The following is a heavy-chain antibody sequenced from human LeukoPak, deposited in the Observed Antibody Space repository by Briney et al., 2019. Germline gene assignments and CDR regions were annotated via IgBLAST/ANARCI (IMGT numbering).Heavy chain of an antibody. J-gene: IGHJ4*02. CDR3: AKDDSGSWGLWYFDY. CDR1: GFTFSSYA. D-gene: IGHD6-13*01. CDR2: ISGSGGST. V-gene: IGHV3-23*01. Sequence: GGSLRLSCAASGFTFSSYAMSWVRQAPGKGLEWVSAISGSGGSTYYADSVKGRFTISRDNSKNTLYLQMNSLRAEDTAVYYCAKDDSGSWGLWYFDYWGQGTLVTVSS.